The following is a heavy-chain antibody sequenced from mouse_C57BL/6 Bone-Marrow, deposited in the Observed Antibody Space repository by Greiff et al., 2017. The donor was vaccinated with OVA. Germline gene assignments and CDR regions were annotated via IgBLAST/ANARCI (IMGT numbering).Heavy chain of an antibody. V-gene: IGHV5-17*01. Sequence: EVKVVESGGGLVKPGGSLKLSCAASGFTFSDYGMHWVRQAPEKGLEWVAYISSGSSTIYYADTVKGRFTISRDNAKNTLFLQMTSLRSEDTAMYYCARNTMVTTEYYFDYWGQGTTLTVSS. CDR2: ISSGSSTI. D-gene: IGHD2-2*01. J-gene: IGHJ2*01. CDR1: GFTFSDYG. CDR3: ARNTMVTTEYYFDY.